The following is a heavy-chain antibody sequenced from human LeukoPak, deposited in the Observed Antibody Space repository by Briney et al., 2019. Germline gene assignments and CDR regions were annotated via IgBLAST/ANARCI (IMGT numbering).Heavy chain of an antibody. CDR3: VGAFGGVIAAFDY. Sequence: SETLSLTCTVSGYSISSGYYWGWIRQPPGKGLEWIGSIYHSGSTYYNPSLKSRVTISVDTSKNQFSLKLSSVTAADTAVYYCVGAFGGVIAAFDYWGQGTLVTVSS. CDR1: GYSISSGYY. V-gene: IGHV4-38-2*02. D-gene: IGHD3-16*02. J-gene: IGHJ4*02. CDR2: IYHSGST.